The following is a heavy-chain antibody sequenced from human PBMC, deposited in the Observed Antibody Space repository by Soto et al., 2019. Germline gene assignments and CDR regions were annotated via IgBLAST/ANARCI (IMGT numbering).Heavy chain of an antibody. CDR2: IYYSGST. V-gene: IGHV4-31*03. Sequence: TLSLTCTVSGGSISSCGYYWSWIRQHPGKGLEWIGYIYYSGSTYYNPSLKSRVTISVDTSKNQFSLKLSSVTAADTAVYYCARDRYYGGNSGNWFDPWGQGTLVTVSS. D-gene: IGHD4-17*01. J-gene: IGHJ5*02. CDR3: ARDRYYGGNSGNWFDP. CDR1: GGSISSCGYY.